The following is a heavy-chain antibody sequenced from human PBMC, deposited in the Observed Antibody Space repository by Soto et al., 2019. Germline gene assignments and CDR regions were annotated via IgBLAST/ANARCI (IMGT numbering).Heavy chain of an antibody. Sequence: GSLRLSCAASGFIFRTFGMHWVRQAPGKGLEWVAVISYDGSNKYYADSVKGRFTISRDNSKNTLYLQMNSLRAEDTAVYYCAKGLAAAIYYYYGMDVWGQGTTVTVSS. CDR2: ISYDGSNK. CDR3: AKGLAAAIYYYYGMDV. J-gene: IGHJ6*02. D-gene: IGHD6-13*01. V-gene: IGHV3-30*18. CDR1: GFIFRTFG.